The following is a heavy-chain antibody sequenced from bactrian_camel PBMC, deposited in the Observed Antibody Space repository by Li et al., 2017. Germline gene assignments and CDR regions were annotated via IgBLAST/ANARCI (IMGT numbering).Heavy chain of an antibody. Sequence: HVQLVESGGTLVQPGGSLRLSCAGSGFTHSVCSMGWYRQAPGRERELVSAIDTDGSAHYGDDVKGRFTISRDNSKDTLYLQLNSLKTEDMAIYYCAKEGTATAATFAVPQRSFGYWGQGTQVTVS. J-gene: IGHJ6*01. V-gene: IGHV3S53*01. CDR3: AKEGTATAATFAVPQRSFGY. CDR1: GFTHSVCS. CDR2: IDTDGSA. D-gene: IGHD3*01.